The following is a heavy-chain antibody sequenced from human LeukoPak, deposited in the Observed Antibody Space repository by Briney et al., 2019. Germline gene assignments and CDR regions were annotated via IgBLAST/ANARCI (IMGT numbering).Heavy chain of an antibody. Sequence: SETLSLTCTVSGGSISSYYWSWIRQPPGKGLEWIGYIYTSGSTNYNPSLKSRVTISVDTSKNQFSLKLSSVTAADTAVYYCARLTPGDYYMDVWGKGTTVTVS. CDR1: GGSISSYY. CDR3: ARLTPGDYYMDV. V-gene: IGHV4-4*09. J-gene: IGHJ6*03. D-gene: IGHD7-27*01. CDR2: IYTSGST.